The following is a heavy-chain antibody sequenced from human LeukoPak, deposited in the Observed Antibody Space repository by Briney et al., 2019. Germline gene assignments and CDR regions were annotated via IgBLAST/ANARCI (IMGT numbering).Heavy chain of an antibody. CDR3: ARASIAGADTVWFDP. CDR2: IYTSGCT. Sequence: PSETLSLTCTVSGGSISSYYWSWIRQPAGKGLEWIGRIYTSGCTNYNPSLKSRVTISVDKSKNQFSLKLSSVTAADTAVYYCARASIAGADTVWFDPWGQRTLVTASS. V-gene: IGHV4-4*07. J-gene: IGHJ5*02. CDR1: GGSISSYY. D-gene: IGHD6-13*01.